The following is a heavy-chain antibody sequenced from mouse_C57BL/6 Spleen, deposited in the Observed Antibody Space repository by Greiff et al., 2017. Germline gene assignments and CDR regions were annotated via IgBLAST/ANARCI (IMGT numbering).Heavy chain of an antibody. CDR1: GFNIKHYY. D-gene: IGHD1-1*01. Sequence: EVKLMESGAELVKPGASVKLSCTASGFNIKHYYMHWVKQRTEQGLEWIGRIDPEDGETKYAPKFQGKATITADTSSNTAYLQLSSLTSEDTAVYYCARDYYGSHHYFDYWGQGTTLTVSS. CDR2: IDPEDGET. J-gene: IGHJ2*01. CDR3: ARDYYGSHHYFDY. V-gene: IGHV14-2*01.